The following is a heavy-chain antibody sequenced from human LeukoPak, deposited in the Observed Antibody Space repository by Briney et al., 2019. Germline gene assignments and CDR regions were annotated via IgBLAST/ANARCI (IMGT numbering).Heavy chain of an antibody. Sequence: GGSLRLSCAASGFTFSSYTMSWVRQAPGKGLEWVSAISGSGGSTYYADSVKGRFTISRDNSKNTLYLQMNSLRAEDTAVYYCAKDDSSGYSYYFDYWGQGTLVTVSS. D-gene: IGHD3-22*01. V-gene: IGHV3-23*01. CDR2: ISGSGGST. J-gene: IGHJ4*02. CDR1: GFTFSSYT. CDR3: AKDDSSGYSYYFDY.